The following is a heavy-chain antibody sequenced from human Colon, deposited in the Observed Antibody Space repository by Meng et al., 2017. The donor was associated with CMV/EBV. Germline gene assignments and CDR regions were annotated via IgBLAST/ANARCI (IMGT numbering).Heavy chain of an antibody. CDR2: INSDSTYI. V-gene: IGHV3-21*06. CDR1: GFTFNTYN. Sequence: ESLKISCAASGFTFNTYNMNWVRQAPGKGLEWVASINSDSTYIYYAESLQGRFTISRDNAKNSLYLQMNSLRVEDTAVYYCTRDQDTKHFDYWGQGTLVTVSS. J-gene: IGHJ4*02. D-gene: IGHD2-8*01. CDR3: TRDQDTKHFDY.